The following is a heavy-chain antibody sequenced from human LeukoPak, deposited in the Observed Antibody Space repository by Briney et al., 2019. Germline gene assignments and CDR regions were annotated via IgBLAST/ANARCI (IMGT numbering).Heavy chain of an antibody. CDR3: ASRTDCTSTNCPSAFDL. CDR2: TSHNGLST. D-gene: IGHD2-2*01. CDR1: GFTFSRYV. J-gene: IGHJ3*01. Sequence: GGSLRLSCAASGFTFSRYVMHWVRQAPGKGLEYVSATSHNGLSTYYVDSVKDRFTISRDNSKNMLYLHMGSLRVEDLAVYYCASRTDCTSTNCPSAFDLWGQGTMVIVSS. V-gene: IGHV3-64*02.